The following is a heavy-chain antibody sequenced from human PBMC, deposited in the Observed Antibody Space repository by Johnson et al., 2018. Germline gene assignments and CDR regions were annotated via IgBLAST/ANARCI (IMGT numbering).Heavy chain of an antibody. Sequence: QVQLVEAGGGVVQPGRSLRLSCAASGFTFSSYGMHRVRQAPGQGLEWVAVIWYDGSNRYYADFVKGRFTVPGDNSKNTLYLQMNSLRAEDTAVYCCARDGGGSGSYLFAFDIWGQGTMVTVSS. J-gene: IGHJ3*02. D-gene: IGHD1-26*01. V-gene: IGHV3-33*08. CDR1: GFTFSSYG. CDR2: IWYDGSNR. CDR3: ARDGGGSGSYLFAFDI.